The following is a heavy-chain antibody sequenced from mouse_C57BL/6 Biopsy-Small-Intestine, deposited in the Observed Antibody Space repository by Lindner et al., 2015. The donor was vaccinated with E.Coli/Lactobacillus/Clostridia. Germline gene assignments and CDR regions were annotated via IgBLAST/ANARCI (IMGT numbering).Heavy chain of an antibody. D-gene: IGHD1-1*01. V-gene: IGHV1-66*01. CDR2: STVDPGNT. J-gene: IGHJ3*01. CDR3: ARSAVWGTGAFFGTQTFYDY. CDR1: GYSFTTYA. Sequence: SVKVSCKASGYSFTTYAIHWVRQAPDKGLSGWDGSTVDPGNTEYSLKFKGRVTITRDFPATTAYMELRSLTSEDTAEYYCARSAVWGTGAFFGTQTFYDYWGQGTRVTVS.